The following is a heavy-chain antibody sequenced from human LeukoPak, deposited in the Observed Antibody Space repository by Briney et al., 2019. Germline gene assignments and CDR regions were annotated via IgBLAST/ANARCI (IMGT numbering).Heavy chain of an antibody. CDR1: GFTFSSYA. J-gene: IGHJ4*02. V-gene: IGHV3-23*01. CDR2: ISGSGGST. Sequence: GGSLRLSCAASGFTFSSYAMSWVRQAPGKGLEWVSAISGSGGSTYYADSVKGRFTISRDNSKNTLYLQMNSLRAEDTAVYYCAKGEGYYDILTGYRYYYFDYWGQGTLVTVSS. D-gene: IGHD3-9*01. CDR3: AKGEGYYDILTGYRYYYFDY.